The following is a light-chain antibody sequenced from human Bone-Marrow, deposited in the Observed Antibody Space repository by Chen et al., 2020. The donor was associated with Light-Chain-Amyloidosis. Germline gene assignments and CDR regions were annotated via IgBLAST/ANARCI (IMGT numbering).Light chain of an antibody. V-gene: IGLV2-23*02. CDR1: SNNVGGFNL. Sequence: QSALTQPASVSGSPGQSITISCTGASNNVGGFNLVSWYQQHPGKAPRLMFYEVHKRPSGVSNRFSAFKSGNTASLTISALQAEDEADYYCCSYAGDSALVFGGGTKLTVL. J-gene: IGLJ2*01. CDR3: CSYAGDSALV. CDR2: EVH.